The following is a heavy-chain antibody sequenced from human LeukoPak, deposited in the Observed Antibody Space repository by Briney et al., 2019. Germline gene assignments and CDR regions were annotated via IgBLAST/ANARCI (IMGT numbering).Heavy chain of an antibody. D-gene: IGHD1-26*01. V-gene: IGHV4-59*01. J-gene: IGHJ4*02. CDR1: VGSISNYL. CDR2: IYYSGSN. CDR3: ARGQYSGSCFDN. Sequence: SQTLSLTCTVSVGSISNYLWSWIRQPPGKGREWIGYIYYSGSNNYIPSLKSRVTILVDTSKNQFSLKVSAVTAADTAVYYCARGQYSGSCFDNWGQGSLVTVSS.